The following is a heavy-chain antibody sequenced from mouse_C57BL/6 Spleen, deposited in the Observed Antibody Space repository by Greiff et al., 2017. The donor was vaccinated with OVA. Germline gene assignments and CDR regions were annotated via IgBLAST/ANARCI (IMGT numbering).Heavy chain of an antibody. J-gene: IGHJ4*01. V-gene: IGHV1-63*01. Sequence: QVQLQQSGAELVRPGTSVKLSCKASGYTFTNYWIGWAKQRPGHGLEWIGDIYPGGGDTNYNEKFKGKATLTADKSSSTAYMQLSSLTSEDSAVDYCARKRGYDDGAMDYWGQGTSVTVSS. CDR2: IYPGGGDT. CDR3: ARKRGYDDGAMDY. CDR1: GYTFTNYW. D-gene: IGHD2-2*01.